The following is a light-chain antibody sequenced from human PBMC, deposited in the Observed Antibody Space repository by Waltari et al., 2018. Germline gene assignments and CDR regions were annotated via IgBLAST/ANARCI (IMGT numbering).Light chain of an antibody. CDR1: IRLVPVDGNTY. V-gene: IGKV2-30*02. CDR2: WVF. CDR3: MQGTRWPYT. Sequence: DVVMTQSPVSLSVTLGQAASISCTSIIRLVPVDGNTYLNWFHQRPGQSPRRLIYWVFNRDSGVPDRFSGSGSGTDFTLRISRVEAEDVGVYYCMQGTRWPYTFGQGTQLDIK. J-gene: IGKJ2*01.